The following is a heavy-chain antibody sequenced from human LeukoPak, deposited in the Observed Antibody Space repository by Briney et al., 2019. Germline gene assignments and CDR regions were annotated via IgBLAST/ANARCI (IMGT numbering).Heavy chain of an antibody. J-gene: IGHJ3*02. Sequence: ASVKVSCKASGYTFTSYDINWVRQATGQGLEWMGWMNPNSGNTGYAQKFQGRVTITADKSTSTAYMELSSLRSEDTAVYYCARSTAYNTDAFDIWGQGTMVTVSS. CDR1: GYTFTSYD. CDR2: MNPNSGNT. V-gene: IGHV1-8*03. CDR3: ARSTAYNTDAFDI. D-gene: IGHD5-24*01.